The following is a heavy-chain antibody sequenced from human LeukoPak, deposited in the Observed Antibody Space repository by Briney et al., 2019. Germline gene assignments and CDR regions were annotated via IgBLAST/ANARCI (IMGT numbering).Heavy chain of an antibody. D-gene: IGHD1-26*01. CDR3: AKDTAGWELRIFDS. J-gene: IGHJ4*02. V-gene: IGHV1-24*01. Sequence: GASVKVSCKVSGYTLTELSMHWVRQAPGKGPEWMGGFDSEDGETIYAQKFQGRVTMTEDTSTDTAYMELSSLRSEDTAVYYCAKDTAGWELRIFDSWGQGTLVTVSS. CDR1: GYTLTELS. CDR2: FDSEDGET.